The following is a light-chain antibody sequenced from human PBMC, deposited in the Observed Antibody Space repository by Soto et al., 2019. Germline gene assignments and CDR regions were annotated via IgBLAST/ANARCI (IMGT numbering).Light chain of an antibody. J-gene: IGKJ2*01. CDR2: GAS. Sequence: VMTQSPATLSVSPGERATLSCRASQSVSSNLAWYQQKPGQAPGLLIYGASSRATGIPARFSGSGSGTEFTLTISSLQSEDFAVYYCQQYDNWPPYTFGQGTKLEIK. CDR1: QSVSSN. CDR3: QQYDNWPPYT. V-gene: IGKV3-15*01.